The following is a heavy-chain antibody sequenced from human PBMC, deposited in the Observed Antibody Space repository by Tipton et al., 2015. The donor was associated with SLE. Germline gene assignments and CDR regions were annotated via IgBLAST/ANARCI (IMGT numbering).Heavy chain of an antibody. Sequence: TLSLTCAVSGDSINSNHWWSWVRQPPGKGLEWIGEIYHGGTTNYNPSLKSRVTISIDQSKNQFSLIMTSVTAADTAIYYCARGEFLRSPDYWGQGTLVTVSS. J-gene: IGHJ4*02. CDR3: ARGEFLRSPDY. V-gene: IGHV4-4*02. CDR2: IYHGGTT. CDR1: GDSINSNHW. D-gene: IGHD3-10*01.